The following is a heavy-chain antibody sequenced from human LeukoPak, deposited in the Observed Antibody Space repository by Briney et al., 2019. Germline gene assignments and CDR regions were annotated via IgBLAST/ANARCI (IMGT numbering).Heavy chain of an antibody. J-gene: IGHJ4*02. V-gene: IGHV3-74*01. CDR1: GFTFSSYW. D-gene: IGHD1-26*01. CDR3: ARGTGSYYSLGY. Sequence: GGSLRLSCAASGFTFSSYWMHWVRQAPGKGLVWVSHINSDGNSTSYADSVKGRFTISRDNAKNTLYLQMDSLRAEDTAMYYCARGTGSYYSLGYWGQGTLVTVSS. CDR2: INSDGNST.